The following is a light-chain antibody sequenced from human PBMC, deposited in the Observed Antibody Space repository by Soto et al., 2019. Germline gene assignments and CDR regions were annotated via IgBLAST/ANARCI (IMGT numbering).Light chain of an antibody. CDR1: LSVSSGR. J-gene: IGKJ4*01. Sequence: EIVLTQSPGTLSLSLGERATLSCRASLSVSSGRLAWYQQRPGQAPRLLIYGASNRATGISARFSGSGSGTAFTLTISRLEPEDFAVYYCQQYDSSLFFGGGTKVEIK. V-gene: IGKV3-20*01. CDR2: GAS. CDR3: QQYDSSLF.